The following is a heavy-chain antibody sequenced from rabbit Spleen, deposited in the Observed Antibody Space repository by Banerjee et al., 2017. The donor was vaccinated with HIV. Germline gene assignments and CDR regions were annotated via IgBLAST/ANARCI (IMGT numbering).Heavy chain of an antibody. CDR3: ARDTGTSFSTYGMDL. Sequence: QEQLVESGGDLVKPGASLTLTCTASGVSFSGNSYMCWVRQAPGKGLEWTACIYTGDGNTYYANWAKGRFTISKTSSTTVTLRMTSLTVADTATYFCARDTGTSFSTYGMDLWGPGTLVTVS. D-gene: IGHD8-1*01. CDR1: GVSFSGNSY. CDR2: IYTGDGNT. J-gene: IGHJ6*01. V-gene: IGHV1S45*01.